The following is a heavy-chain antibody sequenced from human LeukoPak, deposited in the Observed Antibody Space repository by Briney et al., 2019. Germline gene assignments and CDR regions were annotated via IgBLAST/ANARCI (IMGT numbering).Heavy chain of an antibody. D-gene: IGHD5-18*01. CDR2: ISSNGGST. V-gene: IGHV3-64*01. CDR1: GFTFSSYA. Sequence: GGSLRLSCAASGFTFSSYAMHWVRQAPGKGLEYVSAISSNGGSTYYANSVKGRFTISRDNSKNTLYLQMGSLRAEDMAVYYCARVHSLGPFTWFDPWGQGTLVTVSS. J-gene: IGHJ5*02. CDR3: ARVHSLGPFTWFDP.